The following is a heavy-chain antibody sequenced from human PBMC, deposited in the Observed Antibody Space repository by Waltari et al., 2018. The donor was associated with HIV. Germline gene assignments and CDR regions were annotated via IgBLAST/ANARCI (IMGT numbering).Heavy chain of an antibody. Sequence: SCTVSGFTFINAWMSWVRQAPGKGLEWLGRIKSKNDGGTIDYAAPVKDRFTILRDDSKHTLYLEMSSLKIEDTGIYYCVTDAVAVPLDTAYWGQGTLVTVSS. CDR2: IKSKNDGGTI. CDR1: GFTFINAW. V-gene: IGHV3-15*01. D-gene: IGHD2-21*01. CDR3: VTDAVAVPLDTAY. J-gene: IGHJ4*02.